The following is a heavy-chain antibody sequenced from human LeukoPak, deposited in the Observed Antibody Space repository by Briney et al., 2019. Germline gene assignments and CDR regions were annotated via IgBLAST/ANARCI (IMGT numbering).Heavy chain of an antibody. CDR2: IDKNDATT. V-gene: IGHV3-23*01. Sequence: GGSLRLSCAASGVTFSNYAMSWVRQAPGKGPEWVSSIDKNDATTNYADSVRGRFTISRDNSKNTLHLQMSSLRAEDTAVYYCAKYNGQLLEQWYYDYWGQGTPVTVSS. CDR1: GVTFSNYA. CDR3: AKYNGQLLEQWYYDY. D-gene: IGHD1/OR15-1a*01. J-gene: IGHJ4*02.